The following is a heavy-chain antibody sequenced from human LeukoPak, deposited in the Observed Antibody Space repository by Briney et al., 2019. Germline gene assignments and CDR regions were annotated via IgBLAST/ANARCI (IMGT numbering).Heavy chain of an antibody. Sequence: SETLSLTCAVYGGPFSGYYWSWIRQPPGKGREWTGEINHSGSTNYNPSLNSRVTISVDTSKCKFSLKLSSVTAAETAVYYCARSVCSGGSCYLFDYWGQGTLVTVSS. CDR1: GGPFSGYY. CDR2: INHSGST. D-gene: IGHD2-15*01. V-gene: IGHV4-34*01. J-gene: IGHJ4*02. CDR3: ARSVCSGGSCYLFDY.